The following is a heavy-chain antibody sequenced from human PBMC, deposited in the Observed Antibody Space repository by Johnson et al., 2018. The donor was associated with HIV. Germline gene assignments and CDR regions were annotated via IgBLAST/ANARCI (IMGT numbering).Heavy chain of an antibody. J-gene: IGHJ3*02. CDR1: GFTFSSYA. D-gene: IGHD6-13*01. Sequence: QVQLVESGGGVVQPGRSLRLSCAASGFTFSSYAMHWVRQAPGKGLEWVAVISYDGSNKYYADSVKGRFTISKDNSKNTLYLQVKSLRAEDTAVYYSARDTEYSSNWYAFDIWGQGTMVTVSS. CDR2: ISYDGSNK. V-gene: IGHV3-30-3*01. CDR3: ARDTEYSSNWYAFDI.